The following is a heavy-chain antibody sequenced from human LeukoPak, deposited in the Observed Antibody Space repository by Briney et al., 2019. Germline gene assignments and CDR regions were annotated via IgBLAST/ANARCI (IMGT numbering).Heavy chain of an antibody. CDR1: GYTFTTYD. Sequence: VASVKVSCKASGYTFTTYDINWVRQATGQGLEWMGWINLESGNAGYAQNFQGRVTITRDTSISTAYMELSGLRSEDTAVYYCARVAGSIDYWGQGTLVTVSS. D-gene: IGHD6-19*01. J-gene: IGHJ4*02. V-gene: IGHV1-8*03. CDR3: ARVAGSIDY. CDR2: INLESGNA.